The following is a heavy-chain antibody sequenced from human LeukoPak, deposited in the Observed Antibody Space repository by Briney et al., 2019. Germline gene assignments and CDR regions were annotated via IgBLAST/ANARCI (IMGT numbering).Heavy chain of an antibody. V-gene: IGHV1-18*01. J-gene: IGHJ4*02. Sequence: GASVKVSCKASGYTFTSYGISWVRQAPGQGLEWMGWISAYNGNTNYAQKLQGRVTMTTDTSTSTACMELRSLRSDDTAVYYCARSRILTGPVFDYWGQGTLVTVSS. CDR1: GYTFTSYG. D-gene: IGHD3-9*01. CDR2: ISAYNGNT. CDR3: ARSRILTGPVFDY.